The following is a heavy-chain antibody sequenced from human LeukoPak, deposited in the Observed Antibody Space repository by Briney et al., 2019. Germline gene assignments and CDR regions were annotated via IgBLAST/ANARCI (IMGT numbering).Heavy chain of an antibody. CDR1: GGSISSYY. V-gene: IGHV4-4*07. D-gene: IGHD1-26*01. CDR3: AREDVDVGTTTVSFDY. Sequence: SETLSLTCTVSGGSISSYYWSWIRQTAGKGLEWIGRIYVSGSTSYNPSLKSRVAMSVDTSKNQFSLKLRYVTAADTAVYYCAREDVDVGTTTVSFDYWGQGTLVTVSS. J-gene: IGHJ4*02. CDR2: IYVSGST.